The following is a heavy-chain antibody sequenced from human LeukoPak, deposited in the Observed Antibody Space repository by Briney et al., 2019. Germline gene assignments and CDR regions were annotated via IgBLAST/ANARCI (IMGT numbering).Heavy chain of an antibody. Sequence: SETLSLTCTVSGGSISSYYWSWIRQPPGKGLEWIGYIYCSGSTNYNPSLKSRVTISVDTSKNQFSLKLSSVTAADTAVYYCARVVFGAQYYYGSKAVGHWFDPWGQGTLVTVSS. V-gene: IGHV4-59*01. CDR1: GGSISSYY. CDR3: ARVVFGAQYYYGSKAVGHWFDP. J-gene: IGHJ5*02. D-gene: IGHD3-10*01. CDR2: IYCSGST.